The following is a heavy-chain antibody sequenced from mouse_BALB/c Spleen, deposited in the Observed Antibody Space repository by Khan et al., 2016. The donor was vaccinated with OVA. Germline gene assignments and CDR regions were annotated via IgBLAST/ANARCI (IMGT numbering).Heavy chain of an antibody. D-gene: IGHD1-1*01. J-gene: IGHJ4*01. CDR2: IWSGGST. CDR3: ARAYGSSLGYYAMDY. Sequence: VQLQESGPGLVAPSQSLSITCTVSGFSLSRYNVHWIRQPPGKGLEWLGMIWSGGSTDSNSAVKSRLSISKDNSKSQVFLKMNSLQTDDTAMYYCARAYGSSLGYYAMDYWGQGTSVTVSS. CDR1: GFSLSRYN. V-gene: IGHV2-6-4*01.